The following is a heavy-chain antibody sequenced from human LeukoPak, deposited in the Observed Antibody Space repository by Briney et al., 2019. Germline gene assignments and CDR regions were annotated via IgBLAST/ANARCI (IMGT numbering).Heavy chain of an antibody. CDR1: GGSISSYY. J-gene: IGHJ4*02. CDR3: AAGVYYYDSSGYIPGLVY. V-gene: IGHV4-59*01. CDR2: IYYSGST. Sequence: SETLSLTCTVSGGSISSYYWSWIRQPPGKGLEWIGYIYYSGSTNYNPSLKSRVTISVDTPKNQFSLKLSSVTAADTAVYYCAAGVYYYDSSGYIPGLVYWGQGTMVTVSS. D-gene: IGHD3-22*01.